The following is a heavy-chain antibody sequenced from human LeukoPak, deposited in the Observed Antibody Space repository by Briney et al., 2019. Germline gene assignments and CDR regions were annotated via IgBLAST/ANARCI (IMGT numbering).Heavy chain of an antibody. D-gene: IGHD6-13*01. CDR3: AKDPFRFTSRSGAYYFDY. CDR1: GFTFSSYA. Sequence: PGGSLRLSCAASGFTFSSYAMSWVRQVPGKGLGWVSAIGGAGGSTYYADSVRGRFTISRDDSKNTLYLQMNGLRAEDTAVYFCAKDPFRFTSRSGAYYFDYWGQGTLVTVSS. V-gene: IGHV3-23*01. CDR2: IGGAGGST. J-gene: IGHJ4*02.